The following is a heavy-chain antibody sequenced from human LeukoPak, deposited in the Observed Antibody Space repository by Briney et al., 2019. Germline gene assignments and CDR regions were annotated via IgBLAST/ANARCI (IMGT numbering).Heavy chain of an antibody. CDR3: AKVAKYYYGPETYYFFEQ. D-gene: IGHD3-10*01. J-gene: IGHJ4*02. CDR1: GFSFSTYS. Sequence: GGSLRLSCAASGFSFSTYSMSWVRQAPGKGLEWVANINQDGTEKYYVDSVKGRFTVSRDYAKNSLYLQMNSLRVEDTAVYYCAKVAKYYYGPETYYFFEQWGQGTPVTASS. V-gene: IGHV3-7*01. CDR2: INQDGTEK.